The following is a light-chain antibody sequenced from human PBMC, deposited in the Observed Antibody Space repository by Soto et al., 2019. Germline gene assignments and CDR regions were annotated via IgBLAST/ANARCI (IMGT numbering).Light chain of an antibody. CDR1: QTISSS. Sequence: DIQMTQSPSTLSASVGDRVTITCRASQTISSSLAWYQHKPGKAPKLLIFDASTLHTGVPSRCSGGGFGTEFTLPITGLQPDDFATYYCQQHNDYTAVTFGQGTKLEIK. CDR2: DAS. J-gene: IGKJ2*01. V-gene: IGKV1-5*01. CDR3: QQHNDYTAVT.